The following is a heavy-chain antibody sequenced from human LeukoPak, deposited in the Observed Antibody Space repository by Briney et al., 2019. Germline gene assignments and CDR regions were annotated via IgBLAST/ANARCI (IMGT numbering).Heavy chain of an antibody. CDR3: ARPPGIAVAWFGP. V-gene: IGHV4-39*01. J-gene: IGHJ5*02. D-gene: IGHD6-13*01. CDR1: GGSISSSSYN. Sequence: SSETLSLTCTVSGGSISSSSYNWGWIRQPPGKGLEWIGSIDNSGSTYYNPSLKSRVTISVDTSKDQFSLKLSSVTAADTAVYYCARPPGIAVAWFGPWGQGTLVTVSS. CDR2: IDNSGST.